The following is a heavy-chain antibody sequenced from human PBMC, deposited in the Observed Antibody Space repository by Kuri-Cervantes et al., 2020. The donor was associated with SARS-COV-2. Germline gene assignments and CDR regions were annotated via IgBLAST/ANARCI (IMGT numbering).Heavy chain of an antibody. D-gene: IGHD6-13*01. CDR1: ASTFSSYS. CDR2: ISSSSSYI. Sequence: GGSLRLSCAASASTFSSYSMNWVRQAPGKGLEWVSSISSSSSYIYYADSVKGRFTISRDNAKNSLYLQMNSLRAEDTAVYYCARDRIAAAVLHWFDPWGQGTLVTVSS. V-gene: IGHV3-21*01. CDR3: ARDRIAAAVLHWFDP. J-gene: IGHJ5*02.